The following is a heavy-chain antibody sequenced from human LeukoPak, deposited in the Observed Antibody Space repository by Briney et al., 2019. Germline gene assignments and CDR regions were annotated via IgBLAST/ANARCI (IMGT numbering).Heavy chain of an antibody. D-gene: IGHD2-2*01. CDR2: IYYSGST. V-gene: IGHV4-59*05. CDR3: ARQGGCSSTNCYARFDY. J-gene: IGHJ4*02. Sequence: SETLSLTCTVSGGSISSYYWSWIRQPPGKGLEWIGSIYYSGSTYYNPSLKSRVTISVDTSKNQFSLKLSSVTAADTAVYYCARQGGCSSTNCYARFDYWGQGTLVTVSS. CDR1: GGSISSYY.